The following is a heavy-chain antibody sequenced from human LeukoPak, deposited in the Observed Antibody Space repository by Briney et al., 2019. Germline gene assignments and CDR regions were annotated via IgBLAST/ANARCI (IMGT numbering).Heavy chain of an antibody. V-gene: IGHV4-38-2*02. D-gene: IGHD3-22*01. CDR2: IYQSGTT. CDR3: ARGRRGYRTELDS. CDR1: GDSPASGYY. Sequence: SETLSLTCIVSGDSPASGYYGGWIRPAPGKGLEWIGSIYQSGTTYYNPSLKSRVTISKDTSKNQFSLRLTSVTDADTALYYCARGRRGYRTELDSWGQGTLVTVSS. J-gene: IGHJ4*02.